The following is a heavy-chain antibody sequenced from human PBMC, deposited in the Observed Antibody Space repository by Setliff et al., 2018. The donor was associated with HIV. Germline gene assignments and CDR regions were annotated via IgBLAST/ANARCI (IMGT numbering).Heavy chain of an antibody. D-gene: IGHD3-16*01. Sequence: SETLSLTCTVSGGSISSGDYYWGWIRQPPGKGLQWIGHIFSSGSTYYNPSLKSRVAISVDTSKNQFSLKLSSVTAADTAVYYCAPMGVRGGRRAVEPNYYYMDVWGKGTTVTVSS. CDR1: GGSISSGDYY. CDR2: IFSSGST. CDR3: APMGVRGGRRAVEPNYYYMDV. V-gene: IGHV4-39*01. J-gene: IGHJ6*03.